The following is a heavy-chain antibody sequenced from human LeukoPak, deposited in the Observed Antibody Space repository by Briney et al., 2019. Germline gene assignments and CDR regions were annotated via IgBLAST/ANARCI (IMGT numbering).Heavy chain of an antibody. CDR2: IYSGGST. CDR1: GFTVSSNY. J-gene: IGHJ6*02. Sequence: GGSLRLSCAASGFTVSSNYMSWVRQAPGKGLEWVSVIYSGGSTYYADSVKGRFTISRDNSKNTLYLQMNSLRAEDTAVYYCARDFSGGYSSSWFYYYGMDVWGQGTTVTVSS. CDR3: ARDFSGGYSSSWFYYYGMDV. V-gene: IGHV3-66*01. D-gene: IGHD6-13*01.